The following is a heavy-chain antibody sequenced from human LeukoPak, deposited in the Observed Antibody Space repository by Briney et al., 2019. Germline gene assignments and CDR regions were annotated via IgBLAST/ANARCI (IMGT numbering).Heavy chain of an antibody. Sequence: PSETLSLTCAVYGGSFSGYYWSWIRQPPGKGLEWIGEINHSGSTNYNPSLKSRVTISVDTSKNQFSLKLGSVTAADTAVYYCARGRRGNYGSGSYYNPYYYYYGMDVWGQGTTVTVSS. V-gene: IGHV4-34*01. D-gene: IGHD3-10*01. CDR1: GGSFSGYY. CDR2: INHSGST. J-gene: IGHJ6*02. CDR3: ARGRRGNYGSGSYYNPYYYYYGMDV.